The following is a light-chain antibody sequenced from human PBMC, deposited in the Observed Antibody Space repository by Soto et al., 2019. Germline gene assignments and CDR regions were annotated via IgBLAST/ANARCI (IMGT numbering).Light chain of an antibody. CDR2: DVS. J-gene: IGLJ2*01. V-gene: IGLV2-14*01. CDR3: SSYTSNSTYVV. Sequence: QAVVTQPASVSGSPGQSITISCTGTSSDVGGYNYVSWYQQHPGKAPKLMIYDVSNRPSGVSNRFSGSKSGNTASLTISGLQAEDEADYYCSSYTSNSTYVVFGGGTKLTVL. CDR1: SSDVGGYNY.